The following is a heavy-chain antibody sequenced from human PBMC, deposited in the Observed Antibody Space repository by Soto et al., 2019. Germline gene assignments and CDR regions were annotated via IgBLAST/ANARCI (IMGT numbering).Heavy chain of an antibody. D-gene: IGHD2-15*01. CDR3: AREAACSGGSCYYYYYGMDV. V-gene: IGHV1-69*13. J-gene: IGHJ6*02. Sequence: SVKVSCKASGGTFSSYAISWVRQAPGQGLEWMGGIIPIFGTANYAQKFQGRVTITADESTSTDYMELSSLRSEDTAVYYCAREAACSGGSCYYYYYGMDVWGQGTTVTVSS. CDR2: IIPIFGTA. CDR1: GGTFSSYA.